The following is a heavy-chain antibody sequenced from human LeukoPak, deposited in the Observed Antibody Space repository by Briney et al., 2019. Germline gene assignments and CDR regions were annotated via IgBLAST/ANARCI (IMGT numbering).Heavy chain of an antibody. CDR2: ISYDGSNK. V-gene: IGHV3-30*18. CDR3: AKGGYDFWSGYSFDY. Sequence: GGSLRLSRAASGFTFSSYGMHWVRQAPGKGLEWVAVISYDGSNKYYADSVKGRFTISRDNSKNTLYLQMNSLRAEDTAVYYCAKGGYDFWSGYSFDYWGQGTLVTVSS. J-gene: IGHJ4*02. CDR1: GFTFSSYG. D-gene: IGHD3-3*01.